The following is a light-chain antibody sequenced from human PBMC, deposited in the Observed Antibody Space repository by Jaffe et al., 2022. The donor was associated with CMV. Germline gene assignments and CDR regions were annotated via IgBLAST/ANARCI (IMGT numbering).Light chain of an antibody. CDR1: KLGDKY. V-gene: IGLV3-1*01. J-gene: IGLJ2*01. CDR2: QDS. Sequence: SYELTQPPSVSVSPGQTASITCSGDKLGDKYACWYQQKPGQSPVLVIYQDSKRPSGIPERFSGSNSGNTATLTISGTQAMDEADYYCQAWDSSWSVVFGGGTKLTVL. CDR3: QAWDSSWSVV.